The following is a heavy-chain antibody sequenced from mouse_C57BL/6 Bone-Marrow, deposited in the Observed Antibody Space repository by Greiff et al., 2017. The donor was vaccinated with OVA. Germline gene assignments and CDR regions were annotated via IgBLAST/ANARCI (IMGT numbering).Heavy chain of an antibody. CDR3: ARDPHYYGSSSFAY. CDR2: ISDGGSYT. D-gene: IGHD1-1*01. Sequence: EVQRVESGGGLVKPGGSLKLSCAASGFTFSSYAMSWVRQTPEKRLEWVATISDGGSYTYYPDNVKGRFTISRDNAKNNLYLQMSHLKSEDTAMYYCARDPHYYGSSSFAYWGQGTLVTVSA. J-gene: IGHJ3*01. V-gene: IGHV5-4*01. CDR1: GFTFSSYA.